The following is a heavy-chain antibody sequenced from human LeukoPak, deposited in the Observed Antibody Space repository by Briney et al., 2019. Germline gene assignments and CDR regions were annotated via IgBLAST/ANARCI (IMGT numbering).Heavy chain of an antibody. Sequence: PSETLSLTCTVSGGSISNYYWSWIRQPPGKGLEWIGYIYYSGSTNYNPSLKSRVTISVDTSKNQFSLKLSSVTAADTAVYYCARGVSGWYYFDYWGQGTLVTVSS. J-gene: IGHJ4*02. CDR1: GGSISNYY. CDR2: IYYSGST. D-gene: IGHD6-19*01. CDR3: ARGVSGWYYFDY. V-gene: IGHV4-59*01.